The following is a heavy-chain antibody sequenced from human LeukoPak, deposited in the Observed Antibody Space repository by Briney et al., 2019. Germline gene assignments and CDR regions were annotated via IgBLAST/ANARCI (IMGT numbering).Heavy chain of an antibody. J-gene: IGHJ4*02. CDR3: ARAYSSSSREFDY. CDR1: GGSINSYY. D-gene: IGHD6-6*01. Sequence: SETLSLTCTVSGGSINSYYWGWIRQPPGKGLEWIGSIYYSGSTYYNPSLKSRVTISVDTSKNQFSLKPSSVTAADTAVYYCARAYSSSSREFDYWGQGTLVTVSS. CDR2: IYYSGST. V-gene: IGHV4-39*07.